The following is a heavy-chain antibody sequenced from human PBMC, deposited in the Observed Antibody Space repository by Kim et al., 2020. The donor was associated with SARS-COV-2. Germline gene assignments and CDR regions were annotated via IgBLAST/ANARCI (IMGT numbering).Heavy chain of an antibody. CDR3: ARARKRDRTDKTPYLFDY. Sequence: SRVTISVDTSKNQFSLKLSSVTAADTAVYYCARARKRDRTDKTPYLFDYWGQGTLVTVSS. V-gene: IGHV4-31*02. D-gene: IGHD6-25*01. J-gene: IGHJ4*02.